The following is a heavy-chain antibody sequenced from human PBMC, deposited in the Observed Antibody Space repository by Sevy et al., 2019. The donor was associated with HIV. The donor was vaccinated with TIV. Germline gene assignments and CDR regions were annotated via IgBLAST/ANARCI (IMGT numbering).Heavy chain of an antibody. D-gene: IGHD6-19*01. V-gene: IGHV3-21*01. Sequence: GGSLRLSCAASGFTFSSYSMNWVRQAPGKGLEWVSSISSSSYIYYADSVKGRFTISRDNAKNSLYLQMNSLRAEDTAVYYCARGSGIAVAGTEVWGQRTLVTVSS. CDR3: ARGSGIAVAGTEV. CDR2: ISSSSYI. J-gene: IGHJ4*02. CDR1: GFTFSSYS.